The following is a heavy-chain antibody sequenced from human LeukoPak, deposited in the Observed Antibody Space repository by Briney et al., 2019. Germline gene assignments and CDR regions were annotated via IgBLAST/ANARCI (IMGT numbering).Heavy chain of an antibody. D-gene: IGHD6-6*01. CDR3: ARGLAARRGAFDI. CDR1: GFTFSGFI. J-gene: IGHJ3*02. CDR2: ISTSGSPI. Sequence: GGSLRLSCAASGFTFSGFIMNWVRQAPWKGLEWLSYISTSGSPIYYADSVKGRFTISRDNAKNSLYLQMNSLRAEDTAVYYCARGLAARRGAFDIWGQGTMVTVSS. V-gene: IGHV3-48*01.